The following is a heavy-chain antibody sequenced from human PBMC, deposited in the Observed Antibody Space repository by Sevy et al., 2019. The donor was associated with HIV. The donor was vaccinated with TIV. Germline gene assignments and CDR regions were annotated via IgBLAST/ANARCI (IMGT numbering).Heavy chain of an antibody. J-gene: IGHJ4*02. D-gene: IGHD6-19*01. CDR3: ARRGASGGWYHFDF. Sequence: GESLKISCKASGYSFTSSWIGWVRPMPGKGLEWMGVIYTTDSDARYSPSFEGQFTTSVDKSISTAYRQWSSLKASDNAMYYCARRGASGGWYHFDFWGQGTLVTVSS. CDR2: IYTTDSDA. CDR1: GYSFTSSW. V-gene: IGHV5-51*01.